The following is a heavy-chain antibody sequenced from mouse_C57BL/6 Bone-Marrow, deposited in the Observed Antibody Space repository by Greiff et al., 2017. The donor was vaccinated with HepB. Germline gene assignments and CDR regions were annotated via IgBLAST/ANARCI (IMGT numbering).Heavy chain of an antibody. CDR3: ARDRFDFYFDY. J-gene: IGHJ2*01. CDR1: GFAFSTSG. CDR2: INTGGSYT. V-gene: IGHV5-6*01. D-gene: IGHD2-14*01. Sequence: EVQLVEPGGDLVKPGGSLKLSCAASGFAFSTSGMSWVRQTPDKRLEWVATINTGGSYTYYAYNVRGPFTISRDTAKNTLFLLMSSLKSEDSAIYDSARDRFDFYFDYWGQGTALTVSS.